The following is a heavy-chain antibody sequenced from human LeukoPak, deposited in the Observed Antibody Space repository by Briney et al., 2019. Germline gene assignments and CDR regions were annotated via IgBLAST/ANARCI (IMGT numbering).Heavy chain of an antibody. CDR2: ISSSSNNI. V-gene: IGHV3-21*01. D-gene: IGHD1-26*01. J-gene: IGHJ4*02. CDR3: ASVGAGDY. Sequence: GGPLRLSCAASGFTFSSYSMNWVRQAPGKGLQWVSSISSSSNNIYYADSVKGRFTISRDNAKNSLYLQMNSLRAEDTAVYYCASVGAGDYWGQGTLVTVSS. CDR1: GFTFSSYS.